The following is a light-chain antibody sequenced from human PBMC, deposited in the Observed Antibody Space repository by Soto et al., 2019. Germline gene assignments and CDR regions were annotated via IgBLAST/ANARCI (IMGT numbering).Light chain of an antibody. CDR2: AAS. V-gene: IGKV1-9*01. CDR1: QGIASY. CDR3: QQLNSYPLT. J-gene: IGKJ4*01. Sequence: QLTQSSSSLSASVGDRVTITCRASQGIASYLAWYQQKPGQAPNLLIYAASTLQSGVPSRFSGSGSGTDFTLTISSLQPEDFATYYCQQLNSYPLTFGGGTKVEI.